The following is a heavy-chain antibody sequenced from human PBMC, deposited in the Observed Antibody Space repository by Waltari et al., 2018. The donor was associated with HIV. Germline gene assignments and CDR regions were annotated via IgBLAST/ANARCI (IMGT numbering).Heavy chain of an antibody. CDR1: GFDILRYT. Sequence: EEQLVESGGGLVKPGGSLRVSCAASGFDILRYTLHCVRQAPGKGLGWVSSISRDSSYMYYSDSLKGRFTISRDNAKKSVYLQMNSLRAEDTALYYCARDSMADSSGYYGYYFDLWGQGTLVTVSS. V-gene: IGHV3-21*01. J-gene: IGHJ4*02. D-gene: IGHD3-22*01. CDR2: ISRDSSYM. CDR3: ARDSMADSSGYYGYYFDL.